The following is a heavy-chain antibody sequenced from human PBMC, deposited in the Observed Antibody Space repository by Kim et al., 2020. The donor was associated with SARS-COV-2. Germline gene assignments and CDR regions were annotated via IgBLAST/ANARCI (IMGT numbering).Heavy chain of an antibody. D-gene: IGHD3-10*01. V-gene: IGHV4-59*01. J-gene: IGHJ6*02. CDR3: ARWFGGHYYGMDV. CDR1: GGSISSYY. Sequence: SETLSLTCTVPGGSISSYYWSWIRQPPGKGLEWIGYIYYSGSTNYNPSLKSRVTISVDTSKNQFSLKLSSVTAADTAVYYCARWFGGHYYGMDVWGQGTTVTVSS. CDR2: IYYSGST.